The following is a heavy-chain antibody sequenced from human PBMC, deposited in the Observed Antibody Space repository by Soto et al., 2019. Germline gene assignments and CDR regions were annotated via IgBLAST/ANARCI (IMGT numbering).Heavy chain of an antibody. V-gene: IGHV1-69*02. CDR2: IIPILGIA. J-gene: IGHJ6*02. CDR1: GGTFSSYT. Sequence: QVQLVQSGAEVKKPGSSVKVSCKASGGTFSSYTISWVRQAPGQGLEWMGRIIPILGIANYAQKFQGRVTITADKSTSAAYMELSSLRSEDTAVYYCARVGYYYGMDVWGQGTTVTVSS. CDR3: ARVGYYYGMDV.